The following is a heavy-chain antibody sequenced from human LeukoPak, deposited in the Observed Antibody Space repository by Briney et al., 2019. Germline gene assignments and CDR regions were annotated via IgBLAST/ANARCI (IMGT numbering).Heavy chain of an antibody. J-gene: IGHJ5*01. CDR2: ISGSGSTV. D-gene: IGHD2-21*02. V-gene: IGHV3-11*01. CDR3: ARDRGDSDPGDWFDS. Sequence: PGRSLRLSCAASGFTFSDYYMSWIRQAPGKGLEWVSYISGSGSTVYYAASVRGRFTISRDNAKNSLFLQMNSLRAEGTAVYYCARDRGDSDPGDWFDSWGQGTLVTVSS. CDR1: GFTFSDYY.